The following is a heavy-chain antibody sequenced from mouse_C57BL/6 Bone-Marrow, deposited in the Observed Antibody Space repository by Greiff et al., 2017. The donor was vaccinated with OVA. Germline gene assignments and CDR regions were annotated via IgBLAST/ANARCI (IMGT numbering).Heavy chain of an antibody. J-gene: IGHJ2*01. CDR2: IDPSDSYT. D-gene: IGHD2-4*01. V-gene: IGHV1-50*01. Sequence: VQLQQPGAELVKPGASVKLSCKASGYTFTSYWMQWVKQRPGQGLEWIGEIDPSDSYTNYNQKFKGKATLTVDTSSSTAYMQLSSLTSEDSAVYCCARSGDYDYFDYWGQGTTLTVSS. CDR3: ARSGDYDYFDY. CDR1: GYTFTSYW.